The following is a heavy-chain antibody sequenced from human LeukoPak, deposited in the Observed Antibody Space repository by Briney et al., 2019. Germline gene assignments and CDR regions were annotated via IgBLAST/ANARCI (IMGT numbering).Heavy chain of an antibody. CDR2: INPNSGGT. V-gene: IGHV1-2*02. Sequence: ASVKVSCKASGYTFTGYFIHWVRQAPGQGLEWVGWINPNSGGTNYAQKFQGRVTMTSDTSISTAYMELSRLRSDDMAVYYCARDERYDSSGYPFDYWGQGTLVTVSS. J-gene: IGHJ4*02. D-gene: IGHD3-22*01. CDR3: ARDERYDSSGYPFDY. CDR1: GYTFTGYF.